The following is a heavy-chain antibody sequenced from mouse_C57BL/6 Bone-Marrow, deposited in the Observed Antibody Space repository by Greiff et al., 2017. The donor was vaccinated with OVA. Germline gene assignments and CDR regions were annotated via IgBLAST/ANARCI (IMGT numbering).Heavy chain of an antibody. CDR2: IDPENGDT. J-gene: IGHJ1*03. V-gene: IGHV14-4*01. Sequence: VQLQQSGAELVRPGASVKLSCTASGFNIKDYYMHWVKQRPEQGLEWIGWIDPENGDTEYASKFQGKATITADTSSNTAYLQLSSLTSEDAAVYYCTRYYGNYFGDFDVWGTGTTVTVSS. CDR1: GFNIKDYY. D-gene: IGHD2-1*01. CDR3: TRYYGNYFGDFDV.